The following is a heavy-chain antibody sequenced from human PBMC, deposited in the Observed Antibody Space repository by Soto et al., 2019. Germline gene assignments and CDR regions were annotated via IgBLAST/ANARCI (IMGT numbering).Heavy chain of an antibody. D-gene: IGHD2-2*01. CDR1: RFAFGSYG. CDR3: ARGGCSSASCSDFDY. J-gene: IGHJ4*02. CDR2: IWYDGGEK. Sequence: QVQLVESGGGVGQPGGSLRLSCAASRFAFGSYGMHWVRQPPGKGLEWVAVIWYDGGEKHYADSVKGRFTISRDNSKNTLYLQMNGLRVEDAAVYYCARGGCSSASCSDFDYWGQGTLVIVSS. V-gene: IGHV3-33*01.